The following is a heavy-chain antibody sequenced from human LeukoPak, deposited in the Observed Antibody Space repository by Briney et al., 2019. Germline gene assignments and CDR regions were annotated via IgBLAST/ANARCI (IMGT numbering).Heavy chain of an antibody. D-gene: IGHD6-13*01. CDR3: ASLGSSFPYFDY. Sequence: GGSLRLSCAASGFTFSSYSMNWVRQAPGKGLEWVSSISSSSSYIYYADSVKGRFTISRDNAKNSLYLQMNSLRAEDTAVYYCASLGSSFPYFDYWGQGTLVTVSS. CDR1: GFTFSSYS. V-gene: IGHV3-21*01. J-gene: IGHJ4*02. CDR2: ISSSSSYI.